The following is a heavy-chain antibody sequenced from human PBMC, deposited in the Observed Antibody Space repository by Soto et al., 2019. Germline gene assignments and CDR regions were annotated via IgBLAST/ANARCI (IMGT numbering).Heavy chain of an antibody. V-gene: IGHV3-30-3*01. J-gene: IGHJ4*02. Sequence: QVQLVESGGGVVQPGRSLRLSCEASGFTLSTSALHWVRQAPGKGLEWVALISFDGSHKYYADSVKGRFTISRVNSNNTLYLQMDSLRAEDTAVYYCARASPEGPYFDYWGQGTQVTVSS. CDR1: GFTLSTSA. D-gene: IGHD3-16*01. CDR2: ISFDGSHK. CDR3: ARASPEGPYFDY.